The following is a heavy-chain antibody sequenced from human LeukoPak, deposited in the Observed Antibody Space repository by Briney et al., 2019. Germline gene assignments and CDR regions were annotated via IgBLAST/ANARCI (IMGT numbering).Heavy chain of an antibody. CDR3: ARDPQDIVVVPAAMRYYYGMDV. V-gene: IGHV1-2*02. D-gene: IGHD2-2*01. CDR1: GYTFTGYY. CDR2: INPNSGGT. J-gene: IGHJ6*02. Sequence: ASVKVSCKASGYTFTGYYMHWVRQAPGQGLEWMGWINPNSGGTNYAQKFQGRVTMTRDTSISTAYMSRLRSDDTAVYYCARDPQDIVVVPAAMRYYYGMDVWGQGTTVTVSS.